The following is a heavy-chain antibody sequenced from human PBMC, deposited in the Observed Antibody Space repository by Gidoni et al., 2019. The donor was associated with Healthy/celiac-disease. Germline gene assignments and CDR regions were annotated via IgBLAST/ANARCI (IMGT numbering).Heavy chain of an antibody. CDR1: GYTYTSYG. V-gene: IGHV1-18*01. J-gene: IGHJ4*02. D-gene: IGHD6-25*01. CDR2: ISAYNGNT. Sequence: QVQLVQCGAEVKKPGASIKVTCESSGYTYTSYGISWARQAPGKGLEWMGWISAYNGNTTYAQKLQGRVTMTTDTATSTAYMELRSLRSDDTAVYYCARVTALDYWGRGTLVTVSS. CDR3: ARVTALDY.